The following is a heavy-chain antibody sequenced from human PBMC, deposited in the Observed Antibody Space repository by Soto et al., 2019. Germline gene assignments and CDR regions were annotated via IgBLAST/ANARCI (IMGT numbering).Heavy chain of an antibody. CDR3: AGHSSGVPGYYYGMDV. V-gene: IGHV1-69*12. CDR1: GGPFSSYA. D-gene: IGHD3-22*01. CDR2: FIPIFGTA. Sequence: QVQLVQSGAEVKKPGSSVKVSCKASGGPFSSYAISWVRQAPGQGLEWMGGFIPIFGTASCALNFQGRVTITADESTSTAYMELSSLRSEDTALYYCAGHSSGVPGYYYGMDVWGQGTTVTVTS. J-gene: IGHJ6*02.